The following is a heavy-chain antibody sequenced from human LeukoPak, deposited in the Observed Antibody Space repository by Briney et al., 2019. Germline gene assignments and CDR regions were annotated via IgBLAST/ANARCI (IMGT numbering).Heavy chain of an antibody. CDR3: ASIQAEELPSP. CDR2: IYYSGST. V-gene: IGHV4-39*07. Sequence: SETLSLTCTVSGGSISSSSYYWGWIRQPPGKGQEWIGSIYYSGSTYYNPSLKSRLTISVDTSKNQFSLKLSSVTAADTAVYYCASIQAEELPSPWGQGTLVTVSS. J-gene: IGHJ4*02. CDR1: GGSISSSSYY. D-gene: IGHD1-26*01.